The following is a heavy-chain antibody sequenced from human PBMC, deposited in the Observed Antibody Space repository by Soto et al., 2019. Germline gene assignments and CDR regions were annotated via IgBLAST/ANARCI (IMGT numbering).Heavy chain of an antibody. D-gene: IGHD6-13*01. Sequence: EMLSLPCTVSGGNGSSVGDYWSWKTKPPGKGLEWIGYIYYSGSTNYNPSLKSRVTISVDTSKNQFSLKLSSVTAADTAVYYCASSNIAAAGFYYYGMDVWGRGTTVTVSS. V-gene: IGHV4-61*08. CDR1: GGNGSSVGDY. CDR3: ASSNIAAAGFYYYGMDV. CDR2: IYYSGST. J-gene: IGHJ6*02.